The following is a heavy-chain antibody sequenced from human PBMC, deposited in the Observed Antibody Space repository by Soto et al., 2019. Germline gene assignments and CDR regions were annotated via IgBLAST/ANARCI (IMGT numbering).Heavy chain of an antibody. CDR3: AVSMGYYDSTVGAFDI. CDR2: IYYSGST. V-gene: IGHV4-39*01. CDR1: GGSTLSSSYN. D-gene: IGHD3-22*01. Sequence: PPTLYLTCTVSGGSTLSSSYNWGWIRQPPGKGLEWIGSIYYSGSTYYNPSLKSRVTISVDTSKNQFSLKLSSVTAADTAVYYCAVSMGYYDSTVGAFDIWVQGTVVT. J-gene: IGHJ3*02.